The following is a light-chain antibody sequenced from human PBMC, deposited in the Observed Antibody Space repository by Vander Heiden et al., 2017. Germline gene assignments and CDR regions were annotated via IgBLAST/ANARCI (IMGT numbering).Light chain of an antibody. CDR3: MQPLHTPWT. V-gene: IGKV2-28*01. Sequence: EIALTPSPLSVPVTPGVPASFPCRSSQSLLYSNGNTYVDWYLQKPGQSPQLLIYLVSNRASGVPDRFSGSGSGTDFTLRISRVEAEDVGVYYCMQPLHTPWTFGQGTKVEIK. J-gene: IGKJ1*01. CDR2: LVS. CDR1: QSLLYSNGNTY.